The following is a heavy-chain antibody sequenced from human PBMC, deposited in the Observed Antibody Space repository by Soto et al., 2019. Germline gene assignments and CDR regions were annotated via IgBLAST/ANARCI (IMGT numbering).Heavy chain of an antibody. V-gene: IGHV3-21*01. J-gene: IGHJ5*02. CDR1: GFNFSTGG. Sequence: GGSLRLSCAASGFNFSTGGMISLRQAPAQGLEKLTSISESGHYTYHADPERGRFTISRGNAKNSPFLHMISLRGEETAVYSCASGGVALAVTGSPWFDPWGHGTLVSVSS. D-gene: IGHD6-19*01. CDR3: ASGGVALAVTGSPWFDP. CDR2: ISESGHYT.